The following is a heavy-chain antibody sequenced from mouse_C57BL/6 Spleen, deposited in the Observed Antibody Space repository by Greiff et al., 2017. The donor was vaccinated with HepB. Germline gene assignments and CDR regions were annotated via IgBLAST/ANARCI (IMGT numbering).Heavy chain of an antibody. D-gene: IGHD2-1*01. CDR2: ISYDGSN. CDR1: GYSITSGYY. CDR3: AREVYYGNSYYAMDY. J-gene: IGHJ4*01. V-gene: IGHV3-6*01. Sequence: VQLKESGPGLVKPSQSLSLTCSVTGYSITSGYYWNWIRQFPGNKLEWMGYISYDGSNNYNPSLKNRISITRDTSKNQFFLKLNSVTTEDTATYYCAREVYYGNSYYAMDYWGQGTSVTVSS.